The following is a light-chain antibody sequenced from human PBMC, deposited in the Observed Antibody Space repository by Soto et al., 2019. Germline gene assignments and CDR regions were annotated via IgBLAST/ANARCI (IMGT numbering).Light chain of an antibody. J-gene: IGKJ4*01. CDR3: QHYGSSPLT. Sequence: EIVLTQSPATLSLSPGERATLSCRASQSVSSSYLAWYQQKPGQAPRLLIYGASSRATGIPDRFSGSGSGTDFTLTISRLEPEDFAVYYCQHYGSSPLTFGGGTKVDIK. V-gene: IGKV3-20*01. CDR1: QSVSSSY. CDR2: GAS.